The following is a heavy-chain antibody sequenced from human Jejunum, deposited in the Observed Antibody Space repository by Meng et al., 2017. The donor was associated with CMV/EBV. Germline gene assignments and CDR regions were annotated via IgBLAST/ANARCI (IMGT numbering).Heavy chain of an antibody. CDR2: IYSTGIT. D-gene: IGHD6-6*01. CDR1: GDSISASHYY. Sequence: SGDSISASHYYWGWIRQSPGKGLEWIGSIYSTGITYYNPSLKSRVTISLDTSKNQFSLKLISLTAADTSVYYCARVSSSSRPNFDYWGQGTLVTVSS. V-gene: IGHV4-39*07. J-gene: IGHJ4*02. CDR3: ARVSSSSRPNFDY.